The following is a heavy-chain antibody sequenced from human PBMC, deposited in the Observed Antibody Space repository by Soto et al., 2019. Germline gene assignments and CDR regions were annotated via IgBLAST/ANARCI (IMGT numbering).Heavy chain of an antibody. CDR2: ISSSSSYI. CDR1: GFTFSSYS. Sequence: GGSLRLSCAASGFTFSSYSMNWVRQAPGKGLEWVSSISSSSSYIYYADSVKGRFTISRDNAKNSLYLQMNSLRAEDTAVYYCARDGGRYSSSWYLTPGYFQHWGQGTLVTVSS. J-gene: IGHJ1*01. V-gene: IGHV3-21*01. CDR3: ARDGGRYSSSWYLTPGYFQH. D-gene: IGHD6-13*01.